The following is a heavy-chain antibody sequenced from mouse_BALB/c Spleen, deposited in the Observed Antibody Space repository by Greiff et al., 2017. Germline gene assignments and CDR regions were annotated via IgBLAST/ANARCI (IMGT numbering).Heavy chain of an antibody. Sequence: QVQLQQPGAELVRPGASVKLSCKASGYTFTSYWINWVKQRPGQGLEWIGNIYPSDSYTNYNQKFKDKATLTVDKSSSTAYMQLSSPTSEDSAVYYCTRGDGYYLYYFDYWGQGTTLTVSS. D-gene: IGHD2-3*01. CDR1: GYTFTSYW. J-gene: IGHJ2*01. V-gene: IGHV1-69*02. CDR3: TRGDGYYLYYFDY. CDR2: IYPSDSYT.